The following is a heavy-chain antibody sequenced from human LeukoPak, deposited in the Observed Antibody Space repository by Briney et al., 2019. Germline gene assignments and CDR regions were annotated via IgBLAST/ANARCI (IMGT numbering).Heavy chain of an antibody. CDR1: GLTLSNYC. CDR2: IKRDGVET. J-gene: IGHJ4*02. Sequence: GGSLILSCAASGLTLSNYCMTWVRQGPGKGLEWVATIKRDGVETYYVDSVRGRFTISRDNAENSVYLRMNNLRDEDTAVYYCTRGGRNTSYYWYYWGQGTLVTVSS. V-gene: IGHV3-7*01. D-gene: IGHD1-26*01. CDR3: TRGGRNTSYYWYY.